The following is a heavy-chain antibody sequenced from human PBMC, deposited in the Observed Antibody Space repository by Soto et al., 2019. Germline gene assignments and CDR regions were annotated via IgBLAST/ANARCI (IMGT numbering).Heavy chain of an antibody. V-gene: IGHV3-23*01. CDR2: ISGSGGST. J-gene: IGHJ4*02. Sequence: GGSLRLYCAASGFTFSSYAMSWVRQAPGKGLEWVSAISGSGGSTYYADSVKGRFTISRDNSKNTLYLQMNSLRAEDTAVYYCAKEASDIVVVVAATVDSSGYYVDYWGQGTLVTVSS. CDR1: GFTFSSYA. CDR3: AKEASDIVVVVAATVDSSGYYVDY. D-gene: IGHD2-15*01.